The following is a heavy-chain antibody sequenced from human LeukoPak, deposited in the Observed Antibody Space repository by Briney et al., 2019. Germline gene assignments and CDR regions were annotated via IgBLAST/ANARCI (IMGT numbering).Heavy chain of an antibody. J-gene: IGHJ4*02. D-gene: IGHD5-18*01. CDR1: GGTFSSYA. Sequence: GASVKVSCTASGGTFSSYAISWVRQAPRQGLEWMGRIFHILGIAYYAHKFQGRVTITADNSTSTVYMELSSLRAEDTAVYYCARVDTGMVIDYWGQGTLVTVSS. CDR3: ARVDTGMVIDY. V-gene: IGHV1-69*04. CDR2: IFHILGIA.